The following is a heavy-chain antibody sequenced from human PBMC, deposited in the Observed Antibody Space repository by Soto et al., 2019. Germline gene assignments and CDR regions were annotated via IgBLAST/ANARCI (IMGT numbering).Heavy chain of an antibody. CDR1: GFTVGSNY. Sequence: PGGSLRLSCAASGFTVGSNYMSWVRQAPGKGLEWVSIIWSAGLTYYADSVRGRFTISRDISKNILFLQMGSLRPEDTAIYYCVKQAHGLDGVAFDYWGQGTQVTISS. CDR3: VKQAHGLDGVAFDY. CDR2: IWSAGLT. J-gene: IGHJ4*02. V-gene: IGHV3-53*05. D-gene: IGHD2-15*01.